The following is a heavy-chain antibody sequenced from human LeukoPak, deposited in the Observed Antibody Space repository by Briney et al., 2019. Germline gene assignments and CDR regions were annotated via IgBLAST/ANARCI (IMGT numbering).Heavy chain of an antibody. Sequence: PGGSLRLSCAGSGFTFSTYNMNWVRQAPGKGLEWVSSISTSGIYIYYADSVKGRFTISRDNAKNSLYLQMNSLRAEDTAVYYCATDLIHYYASGAKTWGQGTLVTVSS. CDR3: ATDLIHYYASGAKT. CDR2: ISTSGIYI. D-gene: IGHD3-10*01. CDR1: GFTFSTYN. V-gene: IGHV3-21*01. J-gene: IGHJ5*02.